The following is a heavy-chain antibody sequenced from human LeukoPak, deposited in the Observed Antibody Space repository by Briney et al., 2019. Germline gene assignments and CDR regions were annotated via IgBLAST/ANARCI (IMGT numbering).Heavy chain of an antibody. CDR1: GGSISSYY. Sequence: SETLSLTCTVSGGSISSYYWSWLRQPPGKGLEGVGYIYASGATNYNATLKSRVTISVDTSKNQFSLKLSSVTAADTAGYYCARHSSVVRGWFDPWGQGTLVTVSS. CDR2: IYASGAT. J-gene: IGHJ5*02. CDR3: ARHSSVVRGWFDP. D-gene: IGHD2-15*01. V-gene: IGHV4-4*09.